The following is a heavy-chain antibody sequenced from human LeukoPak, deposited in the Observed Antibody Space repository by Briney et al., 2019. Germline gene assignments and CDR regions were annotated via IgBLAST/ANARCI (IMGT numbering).Heavy chain of an antibody. D-gene: IGHD3-3*01. Sequence: GGSLRLSCAASGFSVTNYYMSWVRQPPGKGLEWVSVMYKFGDPYYADSVQGRFSLSRVSSRNSVYLQMNNLRVDDTAVYYCARDGEWSRAIFEYWGQGALVTVSS. J-gene: IGHJ4*02. CDR2: MYKFGDP. CDR1: GFSVTNYY. V-gene: IGHV3-66*01. CDR3: ARDGEWSRAIFEY.